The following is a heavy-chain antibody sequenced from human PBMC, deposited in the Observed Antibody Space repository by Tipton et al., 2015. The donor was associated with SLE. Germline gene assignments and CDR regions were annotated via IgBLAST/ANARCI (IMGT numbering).Heavy chain of an antibody. J-gene: IGHJ4*02. CDR3: ARDLGSSGSFDY. CDR2: IYYSGYT. D-gene: IGHD6-13*01. Sequence: TLSLTCTVSGGSVSSGTYYWSWIRQPPGKGLEWIGYIYYSGYTNYNPSLKSRVTISVDTSKNQFSLKLSSVTAADTAVYYCARDLGSSGSFDYWGQGTLVTVSS. CDR1: GGSVSSGTYY. V-gene: IGHV4-61*01.